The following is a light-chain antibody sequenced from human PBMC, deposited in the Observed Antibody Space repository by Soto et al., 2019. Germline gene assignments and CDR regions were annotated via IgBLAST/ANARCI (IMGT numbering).Light chain of an antibody. CDR1: QSVSSSY. CDR2: GAS. V-gene: IGKV3-20*01. Sequence: EIVLTQSPGTLSLSPGARATLSCRASQSVSSSYLAWYQQKPGQPPRLLIYGASSRATGIPDRFSGSGSGTDFTLTISRLEPEDFAVFYCQHYDSLPITFGQGTRLEI. J-gene: IGKJ5*01. CDR3: QHYDSLPIT.